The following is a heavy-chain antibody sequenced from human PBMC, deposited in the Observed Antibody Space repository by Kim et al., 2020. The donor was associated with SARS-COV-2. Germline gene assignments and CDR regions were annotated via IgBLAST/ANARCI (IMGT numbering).Heavy chain of an antibody. CDR3: AKDIRSMVRGAGMDV. Sequence: GGSLRLSCAASGFTFDDYAMHWVRQAPGKGLEWVSGISWNSGSIGYADSVKGRFTISRDNAKNSLYLQMNSLRAEDTALYYCAKDIRSMVRGAGMDVWGQGTTVTVSS. CDR2: ISWNSGSI. CDR1: GFTFDDYA. D-gene: IGHD3-10*01. V-gene: IGHV3-9*01. J-gene: IGHJ6*02.